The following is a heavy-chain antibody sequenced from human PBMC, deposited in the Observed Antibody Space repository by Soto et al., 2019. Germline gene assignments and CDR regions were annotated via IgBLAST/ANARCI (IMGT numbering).Heavy chain of an antibody. CDR1: GGSISSSSYY. D-gene: IGHD3-10*01. J-gene: IGHJ4*02. CDR2: IYYSGST. Sequence: SETLSLTCPVSGGSISSSSYYWGWIRQPPGKGLEWIGSIYYSGSTYYNPSLKSRVTISVDTSKNQFSLKLSSVTAADTAVYYCAARLRITMVRGVIIYPLWGQGTLVTVSS. CDR3: AARLRITMVRGVIIYPL. V-gene: IGHV4-39*01.